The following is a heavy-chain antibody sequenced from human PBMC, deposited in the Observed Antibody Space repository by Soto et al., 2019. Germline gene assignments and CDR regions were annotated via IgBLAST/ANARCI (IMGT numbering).Heavy chain of an antibody. CDR2: IYYSGGT. J-gene: IGHJ4*02. V-gene: IGHV4-4*02. D-gene: IGHD6-19*01. CDR1: GDSINSNYC. CDR3: ARDTGWGLGY. Sequence: QVQLQESGPGLVRPSGTLSLTCAVSGDSINSNYCWTWVRPPPGKGVEWIAEIYYSGGTSYNPSLQSRVTISMDKSKNQFSLNLTSVTAADTAMYYCARDTGWGLGYWGQGTLVTVSS.